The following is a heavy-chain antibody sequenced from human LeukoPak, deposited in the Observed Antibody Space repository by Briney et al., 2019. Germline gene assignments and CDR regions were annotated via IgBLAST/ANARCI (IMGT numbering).Heavy chain of an antibody. CDR1: GYSFTSYW. J-gene: IGHJ4*02. V-gene: IGHV5-51*01. Sequence: GESLKISCKGSGYSFTSYWIGWVRQMPGKGLEWMGIIYPSDSDTRYSPSFQGQVTISADKSISTAYLQWSSLKASDTAMYYCARRKHYDSSGYYQGYFDYWGQGTLVTVSS. CDR2: IYPSDSDT. D-gene: IGHD3-22*01. CDR3: ARRKHYDSSGYYQGYFDY.